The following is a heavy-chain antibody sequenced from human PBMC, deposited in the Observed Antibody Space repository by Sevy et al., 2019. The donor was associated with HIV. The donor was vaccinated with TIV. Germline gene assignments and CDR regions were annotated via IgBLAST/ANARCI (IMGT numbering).Heavy chain of an antibody. Sequence: GGSLRLSCAASGFTFSSYWMTWVRQAPGKGLEWVANIKQDMSEKYYADSVKGRFTISRDNARNSLYLQMESLGAEETAVYYCARAQQVTMLVVIGGLYFDFWGQGTLVTVSS. J-gene: IGHJ4*02. D-gene: IGHD3-22*01. V-gene: IGHV3-7*01. CDR2: IKQDMSEK. CDR3: ARAQQVTMLVVIGGLYFDF. CDR1: GFTFSSYW.